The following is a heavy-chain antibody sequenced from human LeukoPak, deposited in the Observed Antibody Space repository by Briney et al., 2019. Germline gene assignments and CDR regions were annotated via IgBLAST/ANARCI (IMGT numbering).Heavy chain of an antibody. Sequence: GGSLRLSCAGSGFTFSSYSMNWVRQAPGKGLEWVSYISSISGTINYADSVKGRFTISGDDARNSLFLQMNSLRAEDTAVYYCARDHNYAFDYWGQGTLVTVSS. J-gene: IGHJ4*02. D-gene: IGHD5-18*01. CDR3: ARDHNYAFDY. CDR1: GFTFSSYS. V-gene: IGHV3-48*01. CDR2: ISSISGTI.